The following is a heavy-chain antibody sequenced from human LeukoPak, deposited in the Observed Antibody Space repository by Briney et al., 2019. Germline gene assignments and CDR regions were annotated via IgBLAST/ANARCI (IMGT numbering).Heavy chain of an antibody. V-gene: IGHV4-4*02. CDR1: AVSISSSEW. D-gene: IGHD3-9*01. CDR2: IHRDGRT. Sequence: SETLSLTCAVSAVSISSSEWWIWVRQPPGQGLEWIGEIHRDGRTRYNPSLKSRVTMSIDYSKNQFSLKVSSVTAADTAIYYCGKTDIYFNPIDYWGPGSLVTVSS. J-gene: IGHJ4*02. CDR3: GKTDIYFNPIDY.